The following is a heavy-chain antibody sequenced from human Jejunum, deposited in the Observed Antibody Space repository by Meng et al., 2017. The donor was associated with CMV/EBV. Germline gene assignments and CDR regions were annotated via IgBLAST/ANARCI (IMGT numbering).Heavy chain of an antibody. CDR2: IYYTGST. J-gene: IGHJ6*02. D-gene: IGHD4-17*01. V-gene: IGHV4-61*08. CDR1: GGSVGSGAYC. CDR3: ARTATDYHYYGLDV. Sequence: GGSVGSGAYCWSWIRQTPGKGLEWIGYIYYTGSTNCNPSLKSRVTMSVDTSKNQFSLKLTSVTTADTAVYYCARTATDYHYYGLDVWGQGTTVTVSS.